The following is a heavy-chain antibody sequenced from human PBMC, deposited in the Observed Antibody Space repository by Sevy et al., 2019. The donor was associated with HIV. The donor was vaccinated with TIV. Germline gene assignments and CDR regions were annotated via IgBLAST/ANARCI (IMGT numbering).Heavy chain of an antibody. CDR2: ISYDGSNK. J-gene: IGHJ3*02. D-gene: IGHD4-17*01. Sequence: GGSLRLSCAASGFTFSSYRMHWVRQAPGKGLEWVAVISYDGSNKYYADSVKGRFTISRDNSKNTLYLQMNSLRAEDTAVYYCAKGSTVTTHAFDIWGQGTMVTVSS. CDR1: GFTFSSYR. V-gene: IGHV3-30*18. CDR3: AKGSTVTTHAFDI.